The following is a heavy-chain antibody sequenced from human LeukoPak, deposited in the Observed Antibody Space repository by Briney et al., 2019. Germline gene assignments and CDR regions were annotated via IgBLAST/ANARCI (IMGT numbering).Heavy chain of an antibody. Sequence: SETLSLTCPVSGDSIRNYFWSWIRQPAGKGLEWIGRIYTSGSIDYKPSLRSRVTMSVDTSRNQFSLKLSSVTAADTAVYYCARQRSYNWYFDLWGRGTLVTVSS. J-gene: IGHJ2*01. CDR2: IYTSGSI. CDR3: ARQRSYNWYFDL. V-gene: IGHV4-4*07. D-gene: IGHD3-10*01. CDR1: GDSIRNYF.